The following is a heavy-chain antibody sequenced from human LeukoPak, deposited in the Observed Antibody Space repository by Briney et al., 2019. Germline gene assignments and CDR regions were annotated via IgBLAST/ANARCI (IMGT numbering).Heavy chain of an antibody. D-gene: IGHD1-26*01. CDR2: ISWNSGTI. J-gene: IGHJ4*02. Sequence: PGGSLRLSCAASGFTFGDYAMYWVRQVPGTGLEWVSGISWNSGTIGYANSVKGRFTVSRDNAKNSLYLQMNSLRDEDTALYYCAKGRGASRAPFDYWGQGTLVTVSS. V-gene: IGHV3-9*01. CDR3: AKGRGASRAPFDY. CDR1: GFTFGDYA.